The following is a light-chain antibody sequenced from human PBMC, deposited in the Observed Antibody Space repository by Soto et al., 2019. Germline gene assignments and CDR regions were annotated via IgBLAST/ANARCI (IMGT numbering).Light chain of an antibody. CDR2: GAS. J-gene: IGKJ1*01. CDR1: QSVSSTY. V-gene: IGKV3-20*01. CDR3: LQYGSAPRS. Sequence: EIVLTQSPGTLSLSPGERATLSCRASQSVSSTYLAWYQHKLGQAPRLLIYGASSKAPGIPDRFSGSGSGTDFTLTISRLEPEDFAVYYFLQYGSAPRSFGQGTKVEVK.